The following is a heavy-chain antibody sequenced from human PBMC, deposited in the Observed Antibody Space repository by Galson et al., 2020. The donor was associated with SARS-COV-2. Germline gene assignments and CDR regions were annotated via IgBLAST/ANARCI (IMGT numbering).Heavy chain of an antibody. CDR3: AKERTDIVIRPAVIGRYS. CDR1: GSTFSTNA. CDR2: IGGTGFAT. V-gene: IGHV3-23*01. J-gene: IGHJ4*02. Sequence: GGSLTLPCEASGSTFSTNAMSWVRKAPGEGLEWVSTIGGTGFATSYADSVKGRFTISRDNSKNTLYLHMNSLRAEDTAVYYCAKERTDIVIRPAVIGRYSWGQGTLVTCSS. D-gene: IGHD2-2*01.